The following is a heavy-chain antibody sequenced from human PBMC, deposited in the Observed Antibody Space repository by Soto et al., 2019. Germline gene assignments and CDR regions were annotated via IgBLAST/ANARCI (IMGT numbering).Heavy chain of an antibody. CDR1: GGSISSGGYY. CDR2: IYYSGST. Sequence: ASETLSLTCTVSGGSISSGGYYWSWIRQHPGKGLEWIAYIYYSGSTYYNPSLRRRVTISLDTSKNQFSLKLSSVTAADTAVYYCARGRAGCFWSGRNDKWFDPWGQGTLVTVSS. CDR3: ARGRAGCFWSGRNDKWFDP. J-gene: IGHJ5*02. V-gene: IGHV4-31*03. D-gene: IGHD3-3*01.